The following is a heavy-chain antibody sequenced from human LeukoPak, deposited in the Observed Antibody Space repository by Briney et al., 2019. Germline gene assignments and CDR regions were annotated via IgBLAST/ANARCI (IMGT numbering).Heavy chain of an antibody. Sequence: GRSLRLSCAASGFTFSSYAMHWVRQAPGKGLEWVAIISYDGSNKYYAESVKGRLTISRDNSNNTLYLQMNSLRAEDTAVYYCAREDDYWGQGTLVTVSS. J-gene: IGHJ4*02. CDR1: GFTFSSYA. CDR2: ISYDGSNK. CDR3: AREDDY. V-gene: IGHV3-30-3*01.